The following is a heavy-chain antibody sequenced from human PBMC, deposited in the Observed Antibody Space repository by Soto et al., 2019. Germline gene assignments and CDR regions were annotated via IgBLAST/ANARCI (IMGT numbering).Heavy chain of an antibody. CDR2: INPNSGDT. D-gene: IGHD5-12*01. J-gene: IGHJ6*02. Sequence: ASVKVSCTASGYTFTGYYMHWVRQAPGQGLEWLGWINPNSGDTNYAQKFQGWVTMTRDTSISTGYMELSRLRSDDTAVYYCATSGSVYYGTDVWGQGTTVTVSS. CDR1: GYTFTGYY. V-gene: IGHV1-2*04. CDR3: ATSGSVYYGTDV.